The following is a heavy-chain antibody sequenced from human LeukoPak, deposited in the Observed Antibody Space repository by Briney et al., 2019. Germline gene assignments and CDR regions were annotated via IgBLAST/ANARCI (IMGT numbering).Heavy chain of an antibody. Sequence: PGGSLRLSCEASGLSFTNYAMMWVRQAPGKGLQWISTLTGYGGAYYADSGEGRFIISRDISKNKMFLKMYSLRAEDKAVYYCAKGAAAGKVDWFDPWGQGTLVTVSS. CDR3: AKGAAAGKVDWFDP. V-gene: IGHV3-23*01. CDR1: GLSFTNYA. CDR2: LTGYGGA. D-gene: IGHD6-13*01. J-gene: IGHJ5*02.